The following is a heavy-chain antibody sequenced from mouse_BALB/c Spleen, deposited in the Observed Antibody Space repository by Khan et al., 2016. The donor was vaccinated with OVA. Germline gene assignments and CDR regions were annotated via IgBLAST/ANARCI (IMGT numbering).Heavy chain of an antibody. CDR2: IWSGGTT. J-gene: IGHJ4*01. CDR1: GFSLTNYG. D-gene: IGHD2-3*01. V-gene: IGHV2-2*02. Sequence: QVQLKESGPGLVQPSQSLSITCTVAGFSLTNYGVHWVRQSPGKGLEWLGVIWSGGTTDYNAAFISRLSISKDNSKSQVFFKMNSLQANDTAIYCSARRYVYFPYAMDYWGQGTSVTVSS. CDR3: ARRYVYFPYAMDY.